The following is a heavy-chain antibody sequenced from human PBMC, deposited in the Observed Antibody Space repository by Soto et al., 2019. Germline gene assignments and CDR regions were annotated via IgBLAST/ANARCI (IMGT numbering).Heavy chain of an antibody. CDR3: ARDSRRVGYYYGSGSSLYYYYGMDV. Sequence: SQTLSLPCAISGDSVPSNSAAWNLIRQSPSRGLELLGRTYYRSKLYNDYAVSVKSRITINPDTSKNQFSLQLNSVTPEDTAVYYCARDSRRVGYYYGSGSSLYYYYGMDVWGQGTTVTVSS. V-gene: IGHV6-1*01. D-gene: IGHD3-10*01. CDR2: TYYRSKLYN. CDR1: GDSVPSNSAA. J-gene: IGHJ6*02.